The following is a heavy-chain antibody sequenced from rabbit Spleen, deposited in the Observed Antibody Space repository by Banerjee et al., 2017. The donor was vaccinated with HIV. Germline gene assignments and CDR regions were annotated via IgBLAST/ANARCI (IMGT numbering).Heavy chain of an antibody. V-gene: IGHV1S45*01. CDR2: IYTGSSGST. CDR3: ARHNGGYDF. CDR1: GFSFSSVYY. D-gene: IGHD1-1*01. J-gene: IGHJ6*01. Sequence: QEQLEESGGDLVKPGASLTLTCTASGFSFSSVYYMYWVRQAPGKGLEWIACIYTGSSGSTAYASWAEGRFTISTASATTVTLQMTSLTAADTATYFCARHNGGYDFWGPGTLVTVS.